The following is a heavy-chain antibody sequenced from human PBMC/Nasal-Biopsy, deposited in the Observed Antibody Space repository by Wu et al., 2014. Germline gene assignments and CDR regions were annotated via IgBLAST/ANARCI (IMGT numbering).Heavy chain of an antibody. V-gene: IGHV4-59*01. CDR2: IYYSGST. J-gene: IGHJ6*03. Sequence: YYWSWIRQPPGKGLEWIGYIYYSGSTNYNPSLKSRVTISVDTSKNQFSLKLSSVTAADTAVYYCAREVTGRYYGSGSYSGYYYYMDVWGKGTTVTVSS. CDR1: YY. D-gene: IGHD3-10*01. CDR3: AREVTGRYYGSGSYSGYYYYMDV.